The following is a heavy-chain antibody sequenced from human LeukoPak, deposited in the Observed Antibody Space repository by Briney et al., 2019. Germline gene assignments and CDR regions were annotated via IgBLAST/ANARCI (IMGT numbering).Heavy chain of an antibody. CDR1: GGSFSGYY. Sequence: PSETLSLTCAVYGGSFSGYYWSWIRQPPGKGLEWIGEINHSGSTNYNPSLKSRVTISVDTSKNQFSLKLSSVTAADTAVYYCARGLGVSGTMVRGSPWGQGTLVTVSS. J-gene: IGHJ5*02. CDR2: INHSGST. D-gene: IGHD3-10*01. V-gene: IGHV4-34*01. CDR3: ARGLGVSGTMVRGSP.